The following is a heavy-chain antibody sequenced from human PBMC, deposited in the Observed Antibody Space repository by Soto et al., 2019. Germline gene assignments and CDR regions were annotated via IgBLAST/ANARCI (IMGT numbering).Heavy chain of an antibody. J-gene: IGHJ4*02. Sequence: SMSLSCTSAGVTCSDYVRHLVRQAPGKGLEWVAFLSHHSYKKYYAVSVKGRFTVSRDNSKNTLYLQMNSLRAEDTAVYYCARGWPLDYWGQGTLVTVSS. V-gene: IGHV3-30*03. CDR2: LSHHSYKK. CDR1: GVTCSDYV. CDR3: ARGWPLDY. D-gene: IGHD2-15*01.